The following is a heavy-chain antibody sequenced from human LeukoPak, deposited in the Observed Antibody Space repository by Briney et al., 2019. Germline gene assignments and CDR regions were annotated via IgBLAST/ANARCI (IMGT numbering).Heavy chain of an antibody. V-gene: IGHV3-13*01. CDR3: ARGVLRYFDWSPKPWGAFDI. J-gene: IGHJ3*02. CDR2: IGTAGDT. CDR1: GFTFSSYD. Sequence: GGSLRLSCAASGFTFSSYDMHWVRHATGKGLEWVSAIGTAGDTYYPGSVKGRFTISRENAKNSLYLQMNSLRAGDTAVYYCARGVLRYFDWSPKPWGAFDIWGQGTMVTVPS. D-gene: IGHD3-9*01.